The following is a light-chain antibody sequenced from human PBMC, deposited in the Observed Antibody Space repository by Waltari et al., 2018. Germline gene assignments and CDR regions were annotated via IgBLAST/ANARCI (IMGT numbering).Light chain of an antibody. J-gene: IGLJ3*02. Sequence: QSALTQPPSASGSPGQSVTISCTGSSSDIGNYDYVAWYQQPPDKAPKLMIYEVTKRPSGVPDSFSGSKSGNAASLTVSGLQAADEADYYCSSYAGSSVWVFGGGTKLTVV. V-gene: IGLV2-8*01. CDR1: SSDIGNYDY. CDR2: EVT. CDR3: SSYAGSSVWV.